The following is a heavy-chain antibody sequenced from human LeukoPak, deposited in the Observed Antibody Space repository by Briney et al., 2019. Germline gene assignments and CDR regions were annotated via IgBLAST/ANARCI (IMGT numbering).Heavy chain of an antibody. CDR3: ATAMYCSGGSCYPSLLY. CDR1: EFTFSSYA. V-gene: IGHV3-23*01. CDR2: ISGSGGST. Sequence: GGSLRLSCAASEFTFSSYAMSWVRQAPGKGLEWVSAISGSGGSTYYADSVKGRFTISRDNSKNTLYLQMNSLRAEDTAVYYCATAMYCSGGSCYPSLLYWGQGTLVTVSS. J-gene: IGHJ4*02. D-gene: IGHD2-15*01.